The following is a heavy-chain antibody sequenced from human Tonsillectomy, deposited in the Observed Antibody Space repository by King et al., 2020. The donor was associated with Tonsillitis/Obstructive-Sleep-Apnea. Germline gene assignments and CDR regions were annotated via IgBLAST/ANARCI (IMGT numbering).Heavy chain of an antibody. V-gene: IGHV1-69*12. D-gene: IGHD2-15*01. Sequence: QLVQSGAEVKKPGSSVKVSCKASGGTFSSYAIIWVRQAPGQGLEWMGGIIPIFGTANYAQKFQGRVTITADESTSTAYMELSSLRSEDTAVYYCARGGYCSGGSCSGETGYFDYWGQGTLVTVSS. CDR3: ARGGYCSGGSCSGETGYFDY. CDR1: GGTFSSYA. J-gene: IGHJ4*02. CDR2: IIPIFGTA.